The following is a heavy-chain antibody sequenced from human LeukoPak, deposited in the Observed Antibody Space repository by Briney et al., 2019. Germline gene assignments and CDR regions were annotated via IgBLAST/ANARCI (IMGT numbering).Heavy chain of an antibody. J-gene: IGHJ6*02. V-gene: IGHV3-23*01. CDR3: TTSLASTTVVVYYYYYGMDV. CDR1: GFTFSNYA. CDR2: ISGSGVNT. Sequence: GGSLRLSCAASGFTFSNYAMSWVRQAPGKGLEWVSSISGSGVNTHYADSVKGRFTISRDNSKNTLYLQMNSLKTEDTAVYYCTTSLASTTVVVYYYYYGMDVWGQGTTVTVSS. D-gene: IGHD4-23*01.